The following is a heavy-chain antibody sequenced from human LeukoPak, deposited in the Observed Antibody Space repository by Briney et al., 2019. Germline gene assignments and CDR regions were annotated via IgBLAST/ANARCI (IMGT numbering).Heavy chain of an antibody. CDR3: ATGYDSSWNRDSFDV. D-gene: IGHD1-1*01. CDR2: LDLEDGET. V-gene: IGHV1-24*01. CDR1: GYTLTELS. J-gene: IGHJ3*01. Sequence: ASVKVSCKVSGYTLTELSMHWVRQAPGRGLEWMGGLDLEDGETIYAQNFQGRVTMTEDTSSDTAYIELSSLRSDDTAVYYCATGYDSSWNRDSFDVWGQGTMVTVSS.